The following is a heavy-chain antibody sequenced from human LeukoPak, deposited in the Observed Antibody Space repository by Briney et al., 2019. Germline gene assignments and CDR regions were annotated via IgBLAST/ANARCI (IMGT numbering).Heavy chain of an antibody. CDR1: EHTFSAYF. D-gene: IGHD3-22*01. J-gene: IGHJ5*02. V-gene: IGHV1-2*02. CDR3: ATMNSSGYFSA. CDR2: INPSGGDS. Sequence: ASVKVSCKTSEHTFSAYFIHWVRQAPGQGLEWMGWINPSGGDSKTAQTLQGRVTMTRDTSSATAYLELRRLRSDDTAVYYCATMNSSGYFSAWGQGTLVIISS.